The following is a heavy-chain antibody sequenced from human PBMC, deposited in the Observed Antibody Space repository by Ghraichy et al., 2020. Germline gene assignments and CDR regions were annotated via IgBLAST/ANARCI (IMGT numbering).Heavy chain of an antibody. CDR1: GFTFSSAR. CDR3: ATGGPIPARS. V-gene: IGHV3-15*01. CDR2: IRSKTDGGTA. J-gene: IGHJ4*02. Sequence: GGSLRLSCAASGFTFSSARLSWVGQSPGKGLEWVGRIRSKTDGGTADYGAPVKARFTISRDDSENTLYLQMNNLKTEDTAVYYCATGGPIPARSWGQGTLVTVSS. D-gene: IGHD6-6*01.